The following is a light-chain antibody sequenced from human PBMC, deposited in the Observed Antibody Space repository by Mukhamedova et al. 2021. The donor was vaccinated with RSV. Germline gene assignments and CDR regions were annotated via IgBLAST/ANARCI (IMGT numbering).Light chain of an antibody. Sequence: WYQRRVHGRAPKLLIYFASTLQSDIPSRFSGSGSGTDFILTTNNLQPEDFATYFCQQSSATPRSFGQGTKLQIK. J-gene: IGKJ2*03. V-gene: IGKV1-39*01. CDR2: FAS. CDR3: QQSSATPRS.